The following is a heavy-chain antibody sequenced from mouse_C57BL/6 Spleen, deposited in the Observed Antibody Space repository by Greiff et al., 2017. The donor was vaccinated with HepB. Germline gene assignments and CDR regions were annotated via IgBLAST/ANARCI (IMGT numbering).Heavy chain of an antibody. J-gene: IGHJ4*01. Sequence: EVQLQQSGPGLVKPSQSLSLTCSVTGYSITSGYYWNLIRQFPGNKLEWMGYISYDGSNNYNPSLKNRISITLDTSKNQFFLKLNSVTTEDTATYYCARVSLIATAMDYWGQGTSVTVSS. D-gene: IGHD1-1*01. CDR1: GYSITSGYY. CDR2: ISYDGSN. CDR3: ARVSLIATAMDY. V-gene: IGHV3-6*01.